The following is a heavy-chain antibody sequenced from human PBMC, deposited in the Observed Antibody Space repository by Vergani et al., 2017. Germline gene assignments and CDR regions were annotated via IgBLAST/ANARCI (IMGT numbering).Heavy chain of an antibody. V-gene: IGHV4-4*03. D-gene: IGHD4/OR15-4a*01. CDR1: GGSISSSNW. CDR3: ARLIMGFDP. CDR2: IYHSGST. J-gene: IGHJ5*02. Sequence: QVQLQESGPGLVKPPGTLSLTCAVSGGSISSSNWWSWVRQPPGKGLEWIGSIYHSGSTYYNPSLKSRVTISVDTSKNQFSLKLSSVTAADTAVYYCARLIMGFDPWGQGTLVTVSS.